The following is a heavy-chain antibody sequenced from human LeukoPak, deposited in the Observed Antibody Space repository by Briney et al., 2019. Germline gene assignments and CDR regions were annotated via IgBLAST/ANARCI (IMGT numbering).Heavy chain of an antibody. CDR3: ARVPDYSNKNWFDP. D-gene: IGHD4-11*01. CDR2: IYDSGST. CDR1: GGSIRSSYYY. J-gene: IGHJ5*02. Sequence: SETLSLTCTVSGGSIRSSYYYWGWIRQPPGKGLEWIGSIYDSGSTYYNPSLKSRVTISVDTSKNQFSLKLSSVTAADTAVYYCARVPDYSNKNWFDPWGQGTLVTVSS. V-gene: IGHV4-39*07.